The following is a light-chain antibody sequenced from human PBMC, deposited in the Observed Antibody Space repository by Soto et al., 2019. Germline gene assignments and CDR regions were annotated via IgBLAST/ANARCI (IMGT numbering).Light chain of an antibody. CDR2: EGS. J-gene: IGLJ3*02. CDR1: SSDVGNYNL. CDR3: CSYAGSSTWV. V-gene: IGLV2-23*01. Sequence: QSALTQPASVSGSPGQSITVSCTGTSSDVGNYNLVSWYQQHPGKAPKLVIYEGSKRPSGVFNRFSGSKSGNTASLTISGLQAEDEADYYCCSYAGSSTWVFGGGTKVTVL.